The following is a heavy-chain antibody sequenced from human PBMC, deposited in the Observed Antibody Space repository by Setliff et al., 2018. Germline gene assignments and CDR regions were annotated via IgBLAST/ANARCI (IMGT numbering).Heavy chain of an antibody. D-gene: IGHD3-10*01. CDR1: GYSFTTYW. CDR2: IYPGDSDT. Sequence: GESLKISCKGSGYSFTTYWIGWVRQMPGKGLEWMGIIYPGDSDTRYSPSSQGQVTISADKSISTAYLQMNSLRAEDTAVYYCRLWFEETWRDYWGQGTLVTVSS. J-gene: IGHJ4*02. V-gene: IGHV5-51*01. CDR3: RLWFEETWRDY.